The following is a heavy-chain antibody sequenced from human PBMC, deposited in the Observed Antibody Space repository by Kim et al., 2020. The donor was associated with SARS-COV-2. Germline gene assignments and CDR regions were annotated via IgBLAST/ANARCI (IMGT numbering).Heavy chain of an antibody. Sequence: GGSLRLSCAASGFTFSDYYMSWIRQAPGKGLEWVSYISSSGSTIYYADSVKGRLTISRDNAKNSLYLQMNSLRAEDTAVYYCARYYYDSSGYPYIDYWGQGTLVTVSS. D-gene: IGHD3-22*01. J-gene: IGHJ4*02. CDR3: ARYYYDSSGYPYIDY. CDR1: GFTFSDYY. V-gene: IGHV3-11*01. CDR2: ISSSGSTI.